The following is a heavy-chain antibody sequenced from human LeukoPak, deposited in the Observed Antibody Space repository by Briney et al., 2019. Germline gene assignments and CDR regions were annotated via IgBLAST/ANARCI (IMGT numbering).Heavy chain of an antibody. Sequence: SETLSLTCTVSGGSISSSDYYWGWIRQPPGKGLEWIASIYYSGTTHYNPSHQSRVTMSVDTSKNQFSLKLSSVTAADTAVYYCARQVSQNWNEGLNWFDPWGQGTLVTVSS. J-gene: IGHJ5*02. CDR3: ARQVSQNWNEGLNWFDP. V-gene: IGHV4-39*01. CDR2: IYYSGTT. CDR1: GGSISSSDYY. D-gene: IGHD1-1*01.